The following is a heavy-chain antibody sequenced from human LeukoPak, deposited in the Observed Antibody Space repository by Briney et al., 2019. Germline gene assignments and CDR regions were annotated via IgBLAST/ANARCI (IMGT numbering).Heavy chain of an antibody. V-gene: IGHV3-53*01. CDR1: GFTVSTNY. D-gene: IGHD5-18*01. CDR3: ARERINSYGSPFGY. CDR2: IYSGGST. J-gene: IGHJ4*02. Sequence: GGSLRLYCAAYGFTVSTNYMSWVRQAPGKGLEWVSVIYSGGSTYYADAVKGRFTISRNNSKNTLYLQMNSLRAEDTAVYYCARERINSYGSPFGYWGQGTLVTVSS.